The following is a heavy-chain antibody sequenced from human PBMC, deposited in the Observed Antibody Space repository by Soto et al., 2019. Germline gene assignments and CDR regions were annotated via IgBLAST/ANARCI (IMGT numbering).Heavy chain of an antibody. CDR3: AHSQWLKYNWFDP. CDR1: GFSLSSSGVG. V-gene: IGHV2-5*02. D-gene: IGHD6-19*01. CDR2: IFWDDDY. J-gene: IGHJ5*02. Sequence: QITLKESGPPLVKPTQPLTLTSTFSGFSLSSSGVGVGWIRQPPGKALEWLPLIFWDDDYRYSPSLKTRLTITNDTTKNRVVLTITNMHPVDTATYYCAHSQWLKYNWFDPWGQGTLVTVSS.